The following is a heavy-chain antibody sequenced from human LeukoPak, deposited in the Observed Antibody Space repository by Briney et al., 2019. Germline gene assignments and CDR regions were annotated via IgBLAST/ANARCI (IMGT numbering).Heavy chain of an antibody. CDR3: ARLSADSSSSRGFDY. CDR1: GASISSYY. CDR2: IYTSGGT. V-gene: IGHV4-4*07. D-gene: IGHD2-2*01. J-gene: IGHJ4*02. Sequence: PSETLSLTCTVSGASISSYYRTWIRQPAGKGLEWIGRIYTSGGTNYNPSLKSRVAMSVDTSKNQFSLKLSSVTAADTAVYYCARLSADSSSSRGFDYWGQGTLVTVSS.